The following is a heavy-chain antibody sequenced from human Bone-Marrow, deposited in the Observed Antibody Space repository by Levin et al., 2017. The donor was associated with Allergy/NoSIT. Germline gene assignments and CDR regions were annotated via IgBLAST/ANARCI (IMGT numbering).Heavy chain of an antibody. J-gene: IGHJ6*02. Sequence: ASVKVSCKTSGYTFSGHYMHWVRQAPGQGLEWMGRINPNSGGTNYAQKFQGRVTLSRDTSISTAYMELTRLTSDDTAVYFCARDQGQWLGNNYYYGLDVWGQGTTVSVSS. CDR2: INPNSGGT. CDR1: GYTFSGHY. CDR3: ARDQGQWLGNNYYYGLDV. V-gene: IGHV1-2*06. D-gene: IGHD6-19*01.